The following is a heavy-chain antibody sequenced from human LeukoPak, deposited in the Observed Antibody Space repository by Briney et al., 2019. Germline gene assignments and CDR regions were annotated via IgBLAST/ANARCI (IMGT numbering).Heavy chain of an antibody. Sequence: PGGSLRLSCAASGFTFSNYATSWVRQAPGKGLEWVSAISGGGGSTYYADSVKGRFSISRDNSKNTLYLQMNSLRAEDTAVYYCAKGRRDGYNFDFDYWGQGTLVTVSS. CDR1: GFTFSNYA. V-gene: IGHV3-23*01. D-gene: IGHD5-24*01. CDR3: AKGRRDGYNFDFDY. J-gene: IGHJ4*02. CDR2: ISGGGGST.